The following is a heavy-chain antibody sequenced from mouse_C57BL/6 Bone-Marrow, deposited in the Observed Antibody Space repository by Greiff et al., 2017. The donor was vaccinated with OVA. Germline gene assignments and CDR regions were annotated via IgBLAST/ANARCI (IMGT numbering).Heavy chain of an antibody. D-gene: IGHD2-2*01. J-gene: IGHJ4*01. Sequence: VQLQQSGAELVMPGASVKLSCKASGYTFTSYWMHWVKQRPGQGLEWIGEIDPSDSYTNYNQKFKGKSTLTVDKSSSTAYKQLSSLTSEDSAVYYCARERLPNAMDYWGQGTSVTVSS. CDR3: ARERLPNAMDY. CDR2: IDPSDSYT. CDR1: GYTFTSYW. V-gene: IGHV1-69*01.